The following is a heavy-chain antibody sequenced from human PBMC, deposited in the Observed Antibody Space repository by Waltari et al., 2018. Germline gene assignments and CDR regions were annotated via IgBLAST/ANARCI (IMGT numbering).Heavy chain of an antibody. CDR3: ARELIWPGELGPFDL. J-gene: IGHJ3*01. CDR1: GYSFSSYW. CDR2: SFPRASDT. V-gene: IGHV5-51*01. D-gene: IGHD1-26*01. Sequence: EVQLVQSGTQVKKPGESLRISCKASGYSFSSYWIGWVRQMPGKGMEWMGCSFPRASDTRYTPSSQGRVTISADKSTGTAYLQFSSLTASDTAMYFCARELIWPGELGPFDLWGQGTFVSVSS.